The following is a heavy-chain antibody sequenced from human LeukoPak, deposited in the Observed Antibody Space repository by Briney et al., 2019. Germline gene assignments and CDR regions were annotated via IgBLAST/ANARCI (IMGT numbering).Heavy chain of an antibody. CDR2: IKQDGSEK. J-gene: IGHJ4*02. V-gene: IGHV3-7*01. D-gene: IGHD6-13*01. CDR1: GFTFSSYW. Sequence: GGSLRLSCAASGFTFSSYWMSWVRQAPGKGLEWVANIKQDGSEKYYVDSVKGRFTISRDNAKNSLYLQMNSLRAEDTAVYYCAREGGYSSSLSHGYWGQGTLVTVSS. CDR3: AREGGYSSSLSHGY.